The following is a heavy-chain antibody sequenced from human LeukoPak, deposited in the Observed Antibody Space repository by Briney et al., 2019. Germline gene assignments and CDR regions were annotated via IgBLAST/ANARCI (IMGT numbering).Heavy chain of an antibody. D-gene: IGHD3-10*01. CDR3: ARPAYGSGSYSGFDY. CDR2: IYYSGST. Sequence: SETLSLTCTVSGGSISSSSYSWGWIRQPPGKGLEWIGTIYYSGSTYYNPSLKSRVTISEDTSKNQFSLKLSSVTAADTAVYYCARPAYGSGSYSGFDYWGQGTLVTVSS. CDR1: GGSISSSSYS. J-gene: IGHJ4*02. V-gene: IGHV4-39*01.